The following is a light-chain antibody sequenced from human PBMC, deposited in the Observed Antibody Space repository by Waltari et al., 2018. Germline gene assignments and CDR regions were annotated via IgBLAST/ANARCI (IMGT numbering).Light chain of an antibody. J-gene: IGKJ4*01. CDR1: QTIRTTY. V-gene: IGKV3-20*01. CDR2: GTF. Sequence: EIVLTQSPGTLSLSPAEGATISCRTSQTIRTTYLAWYQQKPGQAPTLLLYGTFSRATGIPDRFTGSGSGTDFSLTISSLEPEDFATYYCQQYDISPLTFGGGTKVEIK. CDR3: QQYDISPLT.